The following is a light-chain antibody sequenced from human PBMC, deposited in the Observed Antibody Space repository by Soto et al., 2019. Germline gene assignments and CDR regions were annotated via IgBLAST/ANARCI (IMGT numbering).Light chain of an antibody. J-gene: IGLJ3*02. CDR3: TSYTTSSTLV. CDR2: DVS. Sequence: QYALPQPASVSGSPGQSITISCTGTSSDIGTYTYVSWYQHHPNKAPRLMIYDVSKRPSGISNRFSGSKSGNTASLTISGLQTEDEADYYCTSYTTSSTLVFGGGTQLTVL. CDR1: SSDIGTYTY. V-gene: IGLV2-14*01.